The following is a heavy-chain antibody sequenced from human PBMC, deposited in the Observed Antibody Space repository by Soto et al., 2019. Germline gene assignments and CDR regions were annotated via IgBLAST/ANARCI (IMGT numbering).Heavy chain of an antibody. CDR3: ARDPSSYDFWSGYRINWFDP. V-gene: IGHV4-39*02. CDR2: IYYSGST. Sequence: QLQLQESGPGLVKPSETLSLTCTVSGGSISSSSYYWGWIRQPPGKGLEWIGSIYYSGSTYYNPSLKSRVTISVDTSKNQFSLKLSSVTAADTAVYYCARDPSSYDFWSGYRINWFDPWGQGTLVTVSS. D-gene: IGHD3-3*01. J-gene: IGHJ5*02. CDR1: GGSISSSSYY.